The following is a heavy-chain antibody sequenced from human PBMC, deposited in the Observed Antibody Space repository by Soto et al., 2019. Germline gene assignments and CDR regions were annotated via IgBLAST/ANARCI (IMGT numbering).Heavy chain of an antibody. V-gene: IGHV4-34*01. J-gene: IGHJ6*02. CDR3: ARGAAERKLGYCSSTSCYRGGRYYYYGMDV. CDR1: GGSFSGYY. Sequence: SETLSLTCAVYGGSFSGYYWSWIRQPPGKGLEWIGEINHSGSTNYNPSLKSRVTISVDTSKNQFSLKLSSVTAADTAVYYCARGAAERKLGYCSSTSCYRGGRYYYYGMDVWGQGTTVTVSS. CDR2: INHSGST. D-gene: IGHD2-2*02.